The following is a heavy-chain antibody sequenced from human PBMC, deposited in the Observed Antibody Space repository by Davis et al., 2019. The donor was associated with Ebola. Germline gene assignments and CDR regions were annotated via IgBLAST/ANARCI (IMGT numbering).Heavy chain of an antibody. CDR3: ARGITMVRGRDWFDP. CDR2: MNPNSGNT. J-gene: IGHJ5*02. D-gene: IGHD3-10*01. V-gene: IGHV1-8*02. Sequence: ASVKVSCKASGYTFTNYGISWVRQAPGQGLEWMGWMNPNSGNTGYAQKFQGRVTMTRNTSISKAYMELSSLRSEDTAVYYCARGITMVRGRDWFDPWGQGTLVTVSS. CDR1: GYTFTNYG.